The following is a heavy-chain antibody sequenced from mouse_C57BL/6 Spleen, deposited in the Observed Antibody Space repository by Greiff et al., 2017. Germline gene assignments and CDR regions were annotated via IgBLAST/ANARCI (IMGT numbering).Heavy chain of an antibody. CDR3: ARGGNYDYYYAMDY. CDR1: GYTFTSYD. V-gene: IGHV1-85*01. Sequence: VQLVESGPELVKPGASVKLSCKASGYTFTSYDINWVKQRPGQGLEWIGWIYPRDGSTKYNEKFKGKATLTVDTSSSTAYMELHSLTSEDSAVYFCARGGNYDYYYAMDYWGQGTSVTVSS. J-gene: IGHJ4*01. D-gene: IGHD2-1*01. CDR2: IYPRDGST.